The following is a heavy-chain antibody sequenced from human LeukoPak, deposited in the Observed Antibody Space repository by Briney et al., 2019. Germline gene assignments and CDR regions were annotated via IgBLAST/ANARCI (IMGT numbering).Heavy chain of an antibody. CDR2: ISSSSSYI. CDR3: TTGRATTPPYYYYYYMDV. CDR1: GFTFSSYS. J-gene: IGHJ6*03. V-gene: IGHV3-21*01. Sequence: GGSLRLSCAASGFTFSSYSMNWVRQAPGKGLEWVSSISSSSSYIYYADSVKGRFTISRDNAKNSLYLQMNSLRAEDTAVYYCTTGRATTPPYYYYYYMDVWGKGTTVTVSS. D-gene: IGHD1-26*01.